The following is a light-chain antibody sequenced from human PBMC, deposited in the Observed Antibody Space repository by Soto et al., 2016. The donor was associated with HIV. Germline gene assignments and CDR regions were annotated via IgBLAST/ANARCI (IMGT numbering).Light chain of an antibody. CDR2: KAS. V-gene: IGKV1-5*03. Sequence: DIQMTQSPSTLSASVGDRVTITCRASQSISTWLAWYQQKPDKPPKLLIYKASSLESGVPSRFSGSGSGTEFTLTISSLQPDDFATYYCQQYNSYSGTFGQGTKLEIK. CDR3: QQYNSYSGT. CDR1: QSISTW. J-gene: IGKJ2*01.